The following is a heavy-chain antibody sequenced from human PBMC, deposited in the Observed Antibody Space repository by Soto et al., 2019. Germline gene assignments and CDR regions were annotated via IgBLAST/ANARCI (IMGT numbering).Heavy chain of an antibody. Sequence: PSDTLSLTCTVSSGSISSTIYYWAWIRHPPGNGLEWIGAIYYDGTTYYTESLKSRVSISVDTSKNQFSLKVNSVTAADTAVYFCARQGRNTKIAMVKHHAADLWGQVTAV. V-gene: IGHV4-39*01. CDR3: ARQGRNTKIAMVKHHAADL. CDR2: IYYDGTT. D-gene: IGHD3-22*01. CDR1: SGSISSTIYY. J-gene: IGHJ6*02.